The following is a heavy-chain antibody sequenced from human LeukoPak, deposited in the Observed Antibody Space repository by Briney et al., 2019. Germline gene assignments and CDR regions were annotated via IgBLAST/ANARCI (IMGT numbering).Heavy chain of an antibody. J-gene: IGHJ4*02. Sequence: ASVKVSCKAPGYTFTSYGISWVRQAPGQGLEWMGWISAYNGNTNYAQKLQGRVTMTTDTSTSTAYMELRSLRSDDTAVYYCAREYCSGGSCYPWDSYFDYWGQGTLVTVSS. V-gene: IGHV1-18*01. CDR3: AREYCSGGSCYPWDSYFDY. CDR1: GYTFTSYG. D-gene: IGHD2-15*01. CDR2: ISAYNGNT.